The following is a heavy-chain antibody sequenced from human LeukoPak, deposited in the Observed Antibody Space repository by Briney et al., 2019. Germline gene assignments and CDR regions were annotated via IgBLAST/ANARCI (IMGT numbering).Heavy chain of an antibody. D-gene: IGHD6-19*01. CDR3: AKGNSGWYLAFDY. V-gene: IGHV3-23*01. Sequence: GGSLRLSCAASGFTFSSYWMHWVRQAPGKGLEWVSVISGSGGSTYYAASVKGRFTISRDNSKNTLYLQMNSLRAEDTAVYYCAKGNSGWYLAFDYWGQGTLVTVSS. J-gene: IGHJ4*02. CDR1: GFTFSSYW. CDR2: ISGSGGST.